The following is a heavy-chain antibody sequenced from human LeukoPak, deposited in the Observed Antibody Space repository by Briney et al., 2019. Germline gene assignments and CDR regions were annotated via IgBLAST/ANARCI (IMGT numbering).Heavy chain of an antibody. CDR2: INHSGST. D-gene: IGHD6-13*01. Sequence: PSETLSLTCAVYGGSFSGYYWSWIRQPPGKGLEWIGEINHSGSTNYNPSLKSRVTISVDTSKNQFSLKLSSVTAADTAVYYCARGPAVCSSSWYYFDYWGQGTLVTVSS. V-gene: IGHV4-34*01. CDR3: ARGPAVCSSSWYYFDY. CDR1: GGSFSGYY. J-gene: IGHJ4*02.